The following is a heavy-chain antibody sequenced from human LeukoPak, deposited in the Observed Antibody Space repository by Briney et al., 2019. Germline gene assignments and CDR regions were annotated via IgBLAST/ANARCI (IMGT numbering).Heavy chain of an antibody. CDR1: GYTFTSYA. D-gene: IGHD5-18*01. J-gene: IGHJ4*02. V-gene: IGHV7-4-1*02. CDR2: INTNTGNP. Sequence: ASVKVSCKASGYTFTSYAMNWVRQAPGQGLEWVGWINTNTGNPTYAQGFTGRFVFSLDTSVSTAYLQISSLKAEDTAVYYCATQSVGYSYGDESHFDYWGQGTLVTVSS. CDR3: ATQSVGYSYGDESHFDY.